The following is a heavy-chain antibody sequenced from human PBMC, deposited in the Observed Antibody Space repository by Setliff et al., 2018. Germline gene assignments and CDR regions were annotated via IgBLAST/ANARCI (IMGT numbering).Heavy chain of an antibody. J-gene: IGHJ4*02. CDR2: INTNTGNP. D-gene: IGHD6-19*01. Sequence: GASVKVSCKASGYTFTSYAMNWVRQAPGQGLEWMGWINTNTGNPTYAQGFTGRFVFSLDTSVSTAYLQISSLKAEDTATYYCAHKEVQWLGEYFDYWGQGTLVTVSS. CDR3: AHKEVQWLGEYFDY. V-gene: IGHV7-4-1*02. CDR1: GYTFTSYA.